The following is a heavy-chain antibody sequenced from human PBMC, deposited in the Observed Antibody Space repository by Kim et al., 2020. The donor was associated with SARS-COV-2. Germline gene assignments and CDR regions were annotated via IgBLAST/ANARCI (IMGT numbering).Heavy chain of an antibody. J-gene: IGHJ4*02. Sequence: SVRGRFTISRDNAKNSLYLQMNSLRAEDTAVYYCASLYYYDGSGYYPSGFWGQGTLVTVSS. V-gene: IGHV3-21*01. D-gene: IGHD3-22*01. CDR3: ASLYYYDGSGYYPSGF.